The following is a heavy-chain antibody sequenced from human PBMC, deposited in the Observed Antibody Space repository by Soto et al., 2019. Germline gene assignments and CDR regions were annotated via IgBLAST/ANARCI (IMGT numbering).Heavy chain of an antibody. CDR3: TTGLLRVAAFDI. CDR2: IKSKTDGGTT. V-gene: IGHV3-15*07. Sequence: EVQLVESGGGLVKPGGSLRLSCAASGFTFSNAWMNWVRQAPGKGLEWVGRIKSKTDGGTTDYAAPVKGRFTISGDDSKNTLYPQMKSLKTEDTAVYYCTTGLLRVAAFDIWGQGTMVTVSS. CDR1: GFTFSNAW. D-gene: IGHD2-8*02. J-gene: IGHJ3*02.